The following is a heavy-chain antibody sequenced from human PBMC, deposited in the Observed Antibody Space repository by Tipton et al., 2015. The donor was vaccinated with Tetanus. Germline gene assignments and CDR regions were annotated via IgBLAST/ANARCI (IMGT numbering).Heavy chain of an antibody. J-gene: IGHJ5*02. CDR2: IKYDESEK. V-gene: IGHV3-7*01. CDR1: GFTFNTYW. Sequence: SLRLSCAASGFTFNTYWMSWARQAPGKGLEWVANIKYDESEKYYVDSVKGRFTISRDNAKNSLYLRMNSLRVDDTAVYYCARGMSFDPWGQGTLVTVSS. CDR3: ARGMSFDP.